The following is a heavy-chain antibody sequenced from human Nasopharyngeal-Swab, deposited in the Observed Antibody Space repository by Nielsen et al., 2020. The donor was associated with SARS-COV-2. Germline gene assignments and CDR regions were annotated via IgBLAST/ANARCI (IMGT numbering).Heavy chain of an antibody. J-gene: IGHJ6*03. V-gene: IGHV6-1*01. CDR3: ARARGAYGDYYYYYYTDV. D-gene: IGHD4-17*01. Sequence: SQTLSLTGAISGYSVSSSSAAWNWIRQSPSRGLEWLGRTYYRSKWYNDYAVSVKSRITINPDTSKNQFSLHLNSVTPEDTAVYYCARARGAYGDYYYYYYTDVWGKGTTVTVSS. CDR2: TYYRSKWYN. CDR1: GYSVSSSSAA.